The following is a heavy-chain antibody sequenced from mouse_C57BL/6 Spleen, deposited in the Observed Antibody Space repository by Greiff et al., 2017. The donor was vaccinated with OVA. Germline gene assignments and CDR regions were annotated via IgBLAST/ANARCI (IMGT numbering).Heavy chain of an antibody. D-gene: IGHD1-1*01. CDR1: GYTFTDYE. Sequence: VQLKESGAELVRPGASVTLSCKASGYTFTDYEMHWVKQTPVHGLEWIGAIDPETGGTAYNQKFKGKAILTADKSSSTAYMELRSLTSEDSAVYYCTIRSFDYWGQGTTLTVSS. J-gene: IGHJ2*01. CDR3: TIRSFDY. CDR2: IDPETGGT. V-gene: IGHV1-15*01.